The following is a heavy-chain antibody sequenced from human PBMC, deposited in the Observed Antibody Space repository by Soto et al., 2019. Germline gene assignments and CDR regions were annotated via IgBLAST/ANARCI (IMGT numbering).Heavy chain of an antibody. CDR2: ISYDGSNK. CDR3: ARDREGELPPPVHYYYGMDA. D-gene: IGHD1-26*01. CDR1: GFTFSSYA. J-gene: IGHJ6*02. Sequence: PGGSLRLFCAAFGFTFSSYAMHWVRQAPGKGLEWVAVISYDGSNKYYADSVKGRFTISRDNSKNTLYLQMNSLRAEDTAVYYCARDREGELPPPVHYYYGMDAWGQGTTVTVSS. V-gene: IGHV3-30-3*01.